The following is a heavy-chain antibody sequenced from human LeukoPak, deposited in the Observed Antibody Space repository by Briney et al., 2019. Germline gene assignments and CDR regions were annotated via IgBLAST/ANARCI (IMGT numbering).Heavy chain of an antibody. CDR3: ARDDDYDDHNTFDM. D-gene: IGHD4-17*01. Sequence: GGSLRLSCAASGFTFSSYAMSWVRQAPGKGLEWVSAISGSGGSTYYADSVKGRFTISRDNSKNTPYLEMNTLRAEDTAVYYCARDDDYDDHNTFDMWGHGTMVTVSS. CDR2: ISGSGGST. V-gene: IGHV3-23*01. J-gene: IGHJ3*02. CDR1: GFTFSSYA.